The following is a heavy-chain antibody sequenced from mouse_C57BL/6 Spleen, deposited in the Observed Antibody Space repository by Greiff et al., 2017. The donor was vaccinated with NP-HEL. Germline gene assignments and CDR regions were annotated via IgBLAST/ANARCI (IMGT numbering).Heavy chain of an antibody. CDR2: IPHNSGST. D-gene: IGHD2-5*01. J-gene: IGHJ4*01. V-gene: IGHV1-64*01. CDR1: GYTFTSYW. CDR3: ARPYSNYVYYYAMDY. Sequence: QVQLQQPGAYLVKPGASVKLSCKASGYTFTSYWMHWVKQRPGQGLEWIGMIPHNSGSTNYNEKFKSKATLTVDKSSSTAYMQLSSLTSEDSAVYYCARPYSNYVYYYAMDYWGQGTSVTVSS.